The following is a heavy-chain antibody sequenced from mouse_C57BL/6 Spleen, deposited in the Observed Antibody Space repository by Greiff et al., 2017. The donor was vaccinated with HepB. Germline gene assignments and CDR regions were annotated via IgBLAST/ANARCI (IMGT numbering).Heavy chain of an antibody. Sequence: EVKLVESGGGLVKPGGSLKLSCAASGFTFSSYAMSWVRQTPEKRLEWVATISDGGSYTYYPDNVKGRFTISRDNAKNNLYLQMSHLKSEDTAMYYCARASSYYYFDYWGQGTTLTVSS. CDR2: ISDGGSYT. J-gene: IGHJ2*01. CDR1: GFTFSSYA. V-gene: IGHV5-4*03. D-gene: IGHD1-1*01. CDR3: ARASSYYYFDY.